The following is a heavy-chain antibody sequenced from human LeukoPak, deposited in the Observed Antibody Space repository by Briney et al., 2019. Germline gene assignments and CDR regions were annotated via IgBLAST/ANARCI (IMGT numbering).Heavy chain of an antibody. CDR3: ARDPPYRGRPRTWFDA. CDR1: RGSVSDNGFF. CDR2: ASYPGGT. V-gene: IGHV4-39*02. J-gene: IGHJ5*02. D-gene: IGHD3-10*01. Sequence: SETLSLTCTVSRGSVSDNGFFWGWVRQPPGKGLEWVVSASYPGGTHYDPSLTSRDTLSIDTSPNPFSLNLTPVTPADTAAYHCARDPPYRGRPRTWFDAWGQGTLVTVSS.